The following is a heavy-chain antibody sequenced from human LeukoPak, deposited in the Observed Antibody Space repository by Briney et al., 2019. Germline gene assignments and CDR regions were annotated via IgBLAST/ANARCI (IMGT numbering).Heavy chain of an antibody. D-gene: IGHD5-24*01. J-gene: IGHJ3*02. CDR3: ARGLQENLAWLQAFSAFDI. CDR1: GYTFTSYG. Sequence: ASVKVSCKASGYTFTSYGISWVRQAPGQGLEWMGWISAYNGNTNYAQKFQGRVTMTTDTSTSTAYMELRSLRSDDTAVYYCARGLQENLAWLQAFSAFDIWGQGTMVTVSS. V-gene: IGHV1-18*01. CDR2: ISAYNGNT.